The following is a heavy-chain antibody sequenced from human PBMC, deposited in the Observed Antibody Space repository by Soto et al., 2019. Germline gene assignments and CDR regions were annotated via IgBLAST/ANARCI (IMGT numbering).Heavy chain of an antibody. J-gene: IGHJ6*02. CDR3: ATNDPAHYYYYYGMDV. CDR1: GDSVSSNSAA. Sequence: SQTLSLTCAISGDSVSSNSAAWNWIRQSPSRGLEWLGRTYYRSKWYNDYAVSVKSRITINPDTSKNQFSLQLNSVTPEDTAVYYCATNDPAHYYYYYGMDVWGQGTTVTVSS. D-gene: IGHD5-18*01. CDR2: TYYRSKWYN. V-gene: IGHV6-1*01.